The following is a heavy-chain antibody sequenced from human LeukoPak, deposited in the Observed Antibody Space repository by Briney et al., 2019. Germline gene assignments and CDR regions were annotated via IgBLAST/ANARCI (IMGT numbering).Heavy chain of an antibody. V-gene: IGHV3-74*01. CDR3: AKDLPDIVVVPAAIGFDY. Sequence: PGGSLRLSCATSGFTFSSYWMHWVRQVPGRGLVWVSRINSDGSITDYADSVKGRFTIARDTAQNTLHLQMNSLRVEDTAVYYCAKDLPDIVVVPAAIGFDYWGQGTLVTVSS. J-gene: IGHJ4*02. D-gene: IGHD2-2*01. CDR2: INSDGSIT. CDR1: GFTFSSYW.